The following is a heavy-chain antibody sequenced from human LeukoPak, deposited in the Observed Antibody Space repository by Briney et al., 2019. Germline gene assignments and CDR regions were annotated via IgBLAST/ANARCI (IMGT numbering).Heavy chain of an antibody. CDR3: ARTPGWLVLMGRPLDY. V-gene: IGHV3-48*03. CDR1: GFTFSSYE. Sequence: PGGSLRLSCAASGFTFSSYEMNWVRQAPGKGLEWVSYISNSGSTIYYADSVKGRFTISRDNAKNSLYLQMNSLRAEDTAVYYCARTPGWLVLMGRPLDYWGQGTLVTVSS. D-gene: IGHD6-19*01. CDR2: ISNSGSTI. J-gene: IGHJ4*02.